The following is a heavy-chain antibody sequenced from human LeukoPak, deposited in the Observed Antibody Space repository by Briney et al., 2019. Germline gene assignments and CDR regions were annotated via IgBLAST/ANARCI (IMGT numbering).Heavy chain of an antibody. Sequence: PSETLSLTCTVSGGSVSSTSYYWSWIRQPPGKELEWIGYIYDSGSPNYNPSLKSRVTISLDTSKNQFSLKLSSVTAADTAVYYCVSSNPTVYHYYYYYYGMDVWGKGTTVTVSS. CDR1: GGSVSSTSYY. V-gene: IGHV4-61*01. CDR2: IYDSGSP. D-gene: IGHD3-22*01. J-gene: IGHJ6*04. CDR3: VSSNPTVYHYYYYYYGMDV.